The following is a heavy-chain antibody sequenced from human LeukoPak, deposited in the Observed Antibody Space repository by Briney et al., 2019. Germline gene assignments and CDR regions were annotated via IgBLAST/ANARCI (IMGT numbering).Heavy chain of an antibody. CDR2: ISSSGSTI. CDR3: AKVVRGSSWYFDY. V-gene: IGHV3-48*04. CDR1: GFTFSSYG. D-gene: IGHD6-13*01. J-gene: IGHJ4*02. Sequence: GGSLRLSCAASGFTFSSYGMHWIRQAPGKGLEWVSYISSSGSTIYYADSVKGRFTISRDNAKNSLYLQMNSLRAEDTAVYYCAKVVRGSSWYFDYWGQGTLVTVSS.